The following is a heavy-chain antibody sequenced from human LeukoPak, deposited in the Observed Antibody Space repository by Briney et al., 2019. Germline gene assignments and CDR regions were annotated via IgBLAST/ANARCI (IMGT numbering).Heavy chain of an antibody. Sequence: PSETLSLTCTVSGGSISSSSYYWGWIRQPRGKGLEWIVSIYYSGSTYYNPSLKSRVTISVKTAKKQFSRKLSSVTAADTAVYYCARLFSYSSGWLGAFDIWGQGTMVTVSS. CDR3: ARLFSYSSGWLGAFDI. J-gene: IGHJ3*02. CDR2: IYYSGST. D-gene: IGHD6-19*01. V-gene: IGHV4-39*01. CDR1: GGSISSSSYY.